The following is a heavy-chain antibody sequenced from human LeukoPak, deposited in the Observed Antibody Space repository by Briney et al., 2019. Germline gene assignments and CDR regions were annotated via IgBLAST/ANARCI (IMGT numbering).Heavy chain of an antibody. Sequence: GGSLRLSCAASGFTFSSYSTNWVRQAPGQGLEWVSSISSGSSYIYYADTVKGRFTISRDNVKNSLYLHMNTLRAEDTAVSDCAKGRGAVAGVMDVCGKGATVTVSS. CDR1: GFTFSSYS. D-gene: IGHD6-19*01. CDR2: ISSGSSYI. J-gene: IGHJ6*01. V-gene: IGHV3-21*06. CDR3: AKGRGAVAGVMDV.